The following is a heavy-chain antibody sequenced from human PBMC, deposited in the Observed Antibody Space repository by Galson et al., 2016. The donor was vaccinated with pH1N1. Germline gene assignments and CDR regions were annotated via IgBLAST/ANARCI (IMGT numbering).Heavy chain of an antibody. V-gene: IGHV2-70*01. CDR3: ARFPYGDYLGDFDY. CDR1: GFSLRTSGMC. Sequence: PALVTPTQTLTLTCTFSGFSLRTSGMCVSWIRQPPGKALEWLALIDWDDDKYYTTSLKTRLTISKDTSKNQVVLTMTNMDPVDTGTYYCARFPYGDYLGDFDYWGQGTLVTVSS. D-gene: IGHD4-17*01. J-gene: IGHJ4*02. CDR2: IDWDDDK.